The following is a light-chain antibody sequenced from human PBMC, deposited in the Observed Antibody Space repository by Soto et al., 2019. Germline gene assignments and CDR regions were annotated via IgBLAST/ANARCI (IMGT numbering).Light chain of an antibody. V-gene: IGLV2-14*01. CDR3: SSYASVSTVV. CDR1: SSDVGDYNY. Sequence: QSALTQPASVSGSPGQSITISCTGTSSDVGDYNYVSWYQQHPGKAPKLMIYDVSNRPSGVSNRFSGSKSGNTASLTISGLQTEYEADYYCSSYASVSTVVFGGGTKLTVL. J-gene: IGLJ3*02. CDR2: DVS.